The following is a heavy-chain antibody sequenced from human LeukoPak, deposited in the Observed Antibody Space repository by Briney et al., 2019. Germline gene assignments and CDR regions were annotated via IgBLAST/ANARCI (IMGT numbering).Heavy chain of an antibody. V-gene: IGHV3-23*01. CDR1: GFTFSSYT. CDR3: AKTLIVVDDAFDI. CDR2: ISGSGGST. Sequence: GGSLRLSCAASGFTFSSYTMNWVRQAPGRGLEWVSAISGSGGSTYYADSVKGRFTISRDNSKNTLYLQMNSLRAEDTAVYYCAKTLIVVDDAFDIWGQGTMVTVSS. D-gene: IGHD3-22*01. J-gene: IGHJ3*02.